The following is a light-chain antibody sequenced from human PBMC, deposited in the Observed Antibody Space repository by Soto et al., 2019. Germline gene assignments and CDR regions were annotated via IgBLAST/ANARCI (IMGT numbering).Light chain of an antibody. J-gene: IGKJ2*01. Sequence: EIVMTQSPATLSVFPGERATLSCRASQSVSSNLAWYQQKPGQAPRLLIYGSFTRATGIPARFSGSGSGTEFTLIISSLQSEDFAVYYCQQYNNGPSRTFGQGTKLEIK. CDR1: QSVSSN. V-gene: IGKV3-15*01. CDR2: GSF. CDR3: QQYNNGPSRT.